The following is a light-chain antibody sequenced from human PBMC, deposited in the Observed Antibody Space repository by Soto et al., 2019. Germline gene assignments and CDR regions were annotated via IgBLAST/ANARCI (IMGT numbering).Light chain of an antibody. CDR3: QQYDSSPTT. CDR1: QSVHSSH. V-gene: IGKV3-20*01. J-gene: IGKJ1*01. Sequence: EIVLTQSPGTLSLSPVKRATLSCWASQSVHSSHLAWYQQRPGQPPRLLIYGASSRATGIPDRFSGSGSGTVFTLTISRLEPEDFAAYFCQQYDSSPTTFGQGTKVDIK. CDR2: GAS.